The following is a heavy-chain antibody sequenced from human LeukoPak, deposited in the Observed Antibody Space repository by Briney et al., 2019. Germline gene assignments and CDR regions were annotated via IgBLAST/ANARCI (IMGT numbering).Heavy chain of an antibody. V-gene: IGHV3-30*02. D-gene: IGHD3-22*01. J-gene: IGHJ3*02. CDR3: AKGHAYYYDSSGYPDAFAI. Sequence: GGSLRLSCAASGFTFSSYGMHWVRQAPGKGLEWVAFIRYDGSNKYYADSVKGRFTISRDNSKNTLYLQMNSLRAEDTAVYYCAKGHAYYYDSSGYPDAFAIWGQGTMVTVSS. CDR1: GFTFSSYG. CDR2: IRYDGSNK.